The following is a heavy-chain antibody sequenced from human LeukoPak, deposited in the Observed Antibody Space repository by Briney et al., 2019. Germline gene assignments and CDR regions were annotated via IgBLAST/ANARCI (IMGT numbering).Heavy chain of an antibody. CDR1: GFTFSSYA. D-gene: IGHD4-17*01. V-gene: IGHV3-23*01. J-gene: IGHJ5*02. CDR3: AKYLWGDYGRWFDP. CDR2: ISGSGGST. Sequence: VGSLRLSCAASGFTFSSYAMSCVRHAPGKGLEWVSAISGSGGSTYYADSVKGRFTISRDNSKNTLYLQMNSLRAEDTAVYYCAKYLWGDYGRWFDPWGQGTLVTVSS.